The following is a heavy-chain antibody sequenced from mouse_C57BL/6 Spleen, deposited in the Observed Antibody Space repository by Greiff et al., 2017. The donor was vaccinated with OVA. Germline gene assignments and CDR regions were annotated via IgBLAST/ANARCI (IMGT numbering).Heavy chain of an antibody. CDR1: GFTFSDYG. J-gene: IGHJ4*01. V-gene: IGHV5-17*01. D-gene: IGHD2-1*01. Sequence: EVQLVESGGGLVKPGGSLKLSCAASGFTFSDYGMHWVRQAPEKGLEWVAYISSGSSTIYYADTVKGRFTLTRDNAKNTLFLQMTRLRSADTARYCCARKDGNGAMDYWGQGTSVTVSS. CDR3: ARKDGNGAMDY. CDR2: ISSGSSTI.